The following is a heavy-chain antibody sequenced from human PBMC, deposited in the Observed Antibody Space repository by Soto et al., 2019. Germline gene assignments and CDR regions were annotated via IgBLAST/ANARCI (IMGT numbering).Heavy chain of an antibody. Sequence: QLHLVQSGAVVKKPGASVTVSCSASGYPVTAYYMHWVRQAPGRGLEWMGGINPATGAAKYTQTFQGRDTMPRDTSTSTVFMELSGLTSEETAIFYCVGGGGVGVAGSAAFDMWGQGTLVTVSS. CDR2: INPATGAA. CDR1: GYPVTAYY. J-gene: IGHJ3*02. CDR3: VGGGGVGVAGSAAFDM. D-gene: IGHD3-3*01. V-gene: IGHV1-2*02.